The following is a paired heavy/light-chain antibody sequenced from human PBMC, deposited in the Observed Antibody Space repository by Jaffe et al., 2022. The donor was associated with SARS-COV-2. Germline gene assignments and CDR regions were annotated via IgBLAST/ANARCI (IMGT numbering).Heavy chain of an antibody. CDR2: ISYSSTTI. J-gene: IGHJ3*01. D-gene: IGHD3-22*01. Sequence: EVQLVESGGGLVQPGGSLRLSCVASGFTFSSYSMNWVRQAPGKGLEWVSYISYSSTTIYYPDSVKGRFTISRDNAKNSLYLQMNSLRAEDTAVYYCARDGDTSGYDAFDFWGQGTMVTVSS. CDR1: GFTFSSYS. CDR3: ARDGDTSGYDAFDF. V-gene: IGHV3-48*01.
Light chain of an antibody. CDR2: SAS. CDR1: QSISTY. Sequence: DIQMTQSPSSLSASVGDRITITCRAGQSISTYLNWYQQKPGKAPKLLIHSASSLQSGVPSRFSGSGSGTDFTLTISSLQPEDFATYYCQQTYNGPWTFGQGTKVEIK. CDR3: QQTYNGPWT. V-gene: IGKV1-39*01. J-gene: IGKJ1*01.